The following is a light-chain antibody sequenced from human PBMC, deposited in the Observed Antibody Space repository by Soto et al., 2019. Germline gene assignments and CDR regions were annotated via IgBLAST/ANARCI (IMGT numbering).Light chain of an antibody. V-gene: IGKV4-1*01. CDR1: QSVLYSSNNKNY. J-gene: IGKJ4*01. CDR3: HQYYSFPVA. Sequence: DIVMTQSPDSLAVSLGERATINCKSSQSVLYSSNNKNYLAWYQQKPGQPPKLLIYWSSTRESGVPDQFSVSGSGTDFTLNISSLQAEDVAVYYCHQYYSFPVAFGGGTKVDIK. CDR2: WSS.